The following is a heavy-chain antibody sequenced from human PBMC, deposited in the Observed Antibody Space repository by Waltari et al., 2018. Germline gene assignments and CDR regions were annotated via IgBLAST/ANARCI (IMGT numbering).Heavy chain of an antibody. V-gene: IGHV3-33*01. J-gene: IGHJ4*02. CDR1: GFSFSTYG. CDR3: AREYTVMQGGYFDY. CDR2: IWSDGSNH. Sequence: QVQLVESGGGVVQPGRSLRLSCVASGFSFSTYGMHWVRQAPGKGLEWVAVIWSDGSNHDYADSVRGRFTISRDNARDSLYLQMNSLRAEDTAVYYCAREYTVMQGGYFDYWGQGTLVTVSS. D-gene: IGHD5-18*01.